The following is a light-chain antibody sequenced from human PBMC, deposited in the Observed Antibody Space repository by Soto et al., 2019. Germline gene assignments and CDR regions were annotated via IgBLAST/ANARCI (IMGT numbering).Light chain of an antibody. J-gene: IGKJ1*01. V-gene: IGKV1-39*01. CDR3: QQSYDTPRT. CDR2: AAY. Sequence: DIQMTQSPSSLSASVGDRVTITCRASQGIGTYLNWYQHRPGKAPKLLIYAAYNLQSGVPSRFSGSGSGTDFTLTINGLQDEDFATYSCQQSYDTPRTFGPGTKVEVK. CDR1: QGIGTY.